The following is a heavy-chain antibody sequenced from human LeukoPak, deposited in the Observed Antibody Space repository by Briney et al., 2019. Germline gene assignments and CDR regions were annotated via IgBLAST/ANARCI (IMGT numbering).Heavy chain of an antibody. V-gene: IGHV3-11*06. CDR3: ARAPHYSNYGPYYYGMDV. CDR2: ISSSSSYT. J-gene: IGHJ6*02. D-gene: IGHD4-11*01. CDR1: GFAFSDYY. Sequence: GGSLRLSCAASGFAFSDYYMSWVRQAPGKGLEWVSYISSSSSYTNYADSVKGRFTISRDNAKNSLYLQMNSLRAEDTAVYYCARAPHYSNYGPYYYGMDVWGQGTTVTVSS.